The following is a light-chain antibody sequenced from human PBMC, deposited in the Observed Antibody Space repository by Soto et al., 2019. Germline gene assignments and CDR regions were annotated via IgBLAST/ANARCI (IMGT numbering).Light chain of an antibody. CDR1: NSDVGSYIY. CDR2: EGS. CDR3: CSYAGSSTLYV. V-gene: IGLV2-23*03. Sequence: SVLTQPASVSGSPGQSITISCTGTNSDVGSYIYVSWYQHHPGKVPKLLIYEGSKRPSGVSNRFSGSKSGNTASLTISGLQAEDEADYYCCSYAGSSTLYVFGTGTKVTVL. J-gene: IGLJ1*01.